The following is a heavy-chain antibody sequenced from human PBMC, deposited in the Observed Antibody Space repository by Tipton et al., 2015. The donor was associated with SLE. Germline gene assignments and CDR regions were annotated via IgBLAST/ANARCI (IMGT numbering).Heavy chain of an antibody. Sequence: TLSLTCTVSGGSISSYYWSWIRQPTGGGLAWIGRIYTNENTNYNPSLQSRVTMSVDTSKNHLSLKLISVTAADTAVYYCAREFLNPVTTVHYYFDLWGRGTLVTVSS. D-gene: IGHD4-11*01. CDR3: AREFLNPVTTVHYYFDL. CDR2: IYTNENT. CDR1: GGSISSYY. J-gene: IGHJ2*01. V-gene: IGHV4-4*07.